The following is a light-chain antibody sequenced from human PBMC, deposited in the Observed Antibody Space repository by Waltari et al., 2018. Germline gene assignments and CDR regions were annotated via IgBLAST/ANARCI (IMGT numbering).Light chain of an antibody. CDR3: QQYDGSVVT. CDR2: AAS. V-gene: IGKV3-20*01. J-gene: IGKJ4*01. Sequence: EIVLTQSPGTLSLSPGERVTLSCKASQYITVSWMTWYHQKPVQAPRLLIYAASTMAPCVPDRFSGSGSGTDFTLTISRLEPEDSALYYCQQYDGSVVTFGGGTKVEIK. CDR1: QYITVSW.